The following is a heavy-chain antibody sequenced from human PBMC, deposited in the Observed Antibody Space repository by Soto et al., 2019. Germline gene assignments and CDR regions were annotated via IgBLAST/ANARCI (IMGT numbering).Heavy chain of an antibody. CDR3: ARDYYGSGSYHY. J-gene: IGHJ4*02. D-gene: IGHD3-10*01. CDR2: INHSGST. CDR1: GGSFSGYY. Sequence: PSETLSLTCAVYGGSFSGYYWSWIRQPPGKGLEWIGEINHSGSTNYNPSLKSRVTISVDTSKNQFSLKLSSVTAADTAVYYCARDYYGSGSYHYWGQGTLVTVSS. V-gene: IGHV4-34*01.